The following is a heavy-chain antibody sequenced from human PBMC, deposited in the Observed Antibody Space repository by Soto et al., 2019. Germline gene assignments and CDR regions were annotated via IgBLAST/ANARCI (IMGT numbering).Heavy chain of an antibody. V-gene: IGHV3-21*01. J-gene: IGHJ4*02. CDR3: ARDPEKYSGSDLGIDY. D-gene: IGHD5-12*01. Sequence: KPGGSLRLSCTVSGFAFNNYGINWVRQAPGKGLEWVSSISKSDYTYYSDSVKGRFAISRDNAKNSLYLQMNSLRAEDTAVYYCARDPEKYSGSDLGIDYWGQGTLVTVSS. CDR2: ISKSDYT. CDR1: GFAFNNYG.